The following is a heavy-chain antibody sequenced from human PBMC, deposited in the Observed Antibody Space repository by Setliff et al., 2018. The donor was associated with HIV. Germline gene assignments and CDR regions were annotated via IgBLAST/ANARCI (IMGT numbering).Heavy chain of an antibody. CDR2: IYTSGST. D-gene: IGHD2-15*01. J-gene: IGHJ4*02. CDR3: ARTVTWGYCSGGGCYGFDY. Sequence: PSETLSLTCTVSGGSISSGGYYWSWIRQPPGKGLEWIGYIYTSGSTNYNPSLKSRVTISVDTSKNQFSLKLSSVTAADTAVYFCARTVTWGYCSGGGCYGFDYWGQGTLVTVSS. V-gene: IGHV4-61*08. CDR1: GGSISSGGYY.